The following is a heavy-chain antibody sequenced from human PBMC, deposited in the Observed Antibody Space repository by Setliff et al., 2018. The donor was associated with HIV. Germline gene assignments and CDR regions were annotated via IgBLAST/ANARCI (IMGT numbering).Heavy chain of an antibody. V-gene: IGHV4-39*07. Sequence: SETLSLTCTVSGASSIYFWGWIRQPPGKGLEWIGSVYYSGSTYYNPSLKSRVTISMDTSKNQFFLKLNSVTAADTAVYYCAKDRSGSYRTFDYWGPGILVTVSS. CDR3: AKDRSGSYRTFDY. D-gene: IGHD1-26*01. J-gene: IGHJ4*02. CDR2: VYYSGST. CDR1: GASSIYF.